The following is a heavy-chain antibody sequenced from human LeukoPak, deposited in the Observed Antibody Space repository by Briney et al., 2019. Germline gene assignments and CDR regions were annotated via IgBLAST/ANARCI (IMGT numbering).Heavy chain of an antibody. CDR3: AKGGAITMIVVVIDFDY. V-gene: IGHV3-23*01. CDR1: GFTFSSYA. J-gene: IGHJ4*02. CDR2: ISGSGGST. Sequence: GGSLRLSYAASGFTFSSYAMSWVRQAPGKGLEWVSAISGSGGSTYYADSVKGRFTISRDNSKNTLYLQMNSLRAEDTAVYYCAKGGAITMIVVVIDFDYWGQGTLVTVSS. D-gene: IGHD3-22*01.